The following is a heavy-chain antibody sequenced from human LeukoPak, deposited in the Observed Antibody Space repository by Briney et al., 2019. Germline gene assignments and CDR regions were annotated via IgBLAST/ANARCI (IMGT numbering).Heavy chain of an antibody. CDR1: GGPFSSYA. V-gene: IGHV1-18*01. D-gene: IGHD1-7*01. J-gene: IGHJ4*02. CDR3: ARDHSNWNYAPDF. CDR2: ISASNGNT. Sequence: ASVKVSCKPSGGPFSSYAISWVRQPPGQGFQCLGWISASNGNTNYAQKFRDRVTMSTDTSTGTAYLDVRSLTSDDTAVYYCARDHSNWNYAPDFWGQGTLVIVSS.